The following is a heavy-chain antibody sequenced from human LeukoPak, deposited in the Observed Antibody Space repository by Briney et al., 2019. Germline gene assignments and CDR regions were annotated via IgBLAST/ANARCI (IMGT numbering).Heavy chain of an antibody. D-gene: IGHD3-10*01. CDR2: ISASGGST. Sequence: GGSLRLSCAGSDFNFSRYSLTWVRQTPGKGLEWVSSISASGGSTYYSDSVKGRFIISRENSEDKLYLQMNSLIVEDTALYYCAKGVHHDGSGSCHWFDPWGKAVLVTVSS. J-gene: IGHJ5*02. V-gene: IGHV3-23*01. CDR3: AKGVHHDGSGSCHWFDP. CDR1: DFNFSRYS.